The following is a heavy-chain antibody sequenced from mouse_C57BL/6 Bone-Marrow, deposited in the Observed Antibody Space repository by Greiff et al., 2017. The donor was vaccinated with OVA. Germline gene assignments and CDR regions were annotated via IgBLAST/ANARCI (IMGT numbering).Heavy chain of an antibody. CDR2: IHPNSGST. D-gene: IGHD1-1*01. J-gene: IGHJ2*01. V-gene: IGHV1-64*01. Sequence: QVQLQQPGAELVKPGASVKLSCKASGYTFTSYWMHWVKQRPGQGLEWIGMIHPNSGSTNYNEKFKSKATLTVDKSSSTAYMQLSSLTAEESAGYYCARHGSGGDDWGQGTTLTGSS. CDR1: GYTFTSYW. CDR3: ARHGSGGDD.